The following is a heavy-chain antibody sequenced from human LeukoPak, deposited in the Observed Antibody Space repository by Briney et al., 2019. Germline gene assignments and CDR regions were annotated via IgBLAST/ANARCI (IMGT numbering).Heavy chain of an antibody. V-gene: IGHV4-59*01. CDR1: GGSISSYY. CDR3: ARVSAVTSLWYFDL. J-gene: IGHJ2*01. CDR2: IYYSGST. D-gene: IGHD4-17*01. Sequence: SETLSLTCTVSGGSISSYYWSWIRQPPGKGLEWIGYIYYSGSTNYNPSLKSRVTISVDTSKNQFSLKLSSVTAADTAMYYCARVSAVTSLWYFDLWGRGTLVTVSS.